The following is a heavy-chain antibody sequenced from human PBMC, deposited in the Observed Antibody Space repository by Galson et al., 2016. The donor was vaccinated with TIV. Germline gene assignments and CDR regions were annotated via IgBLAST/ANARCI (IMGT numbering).Heavy chain of an antibody. CDR2: INGDGTEI. J-gene: IGHJ4*02. CDR3: AQWLGTSNS. V-gene: IGHV3-7*01. CDR1: RSTFSSSW. Sequence: SLRLSCADSRSTFSSSWMNWVRQAPGKGLEWVANINGDGTEIKYEDSVKGRFTISRDNAKNSLYLQMSNLRVEDTAIYYCAQWLGTSNSWGQGTLVTVSS. D-gene: IGHD6-19*01.